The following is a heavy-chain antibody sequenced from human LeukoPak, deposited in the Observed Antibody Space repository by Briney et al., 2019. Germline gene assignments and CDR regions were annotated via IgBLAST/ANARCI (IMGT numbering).Heavy chain of an antibody. D-gene: IGHD6-25*01. CDR3: AREGRQGGHDY. CDR1: GYTFTSYG. V-gene: IGHV1-18*01. CDR2: ISAYNGNT. J-gene: IGHJ4*02. Sequence: ASVKVSCKASGYTFTSYGISWVRQAPGQGLEWMGWISAYNGNTNYAQKLQGRVTMTTDTSAITAYMELSSLRSEDRALYYCAREGRQGGHDYWGQGTLVTVPS.